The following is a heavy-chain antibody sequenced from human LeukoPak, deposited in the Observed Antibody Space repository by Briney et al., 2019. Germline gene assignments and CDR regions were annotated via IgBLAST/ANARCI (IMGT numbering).Heavy chain of an antibody. CDR1: GFTFSDYY. V-gene: IGHV3-11*01. J-gene: IGHJ1*01. D-gene: IGHD5-12*01. CDR2: ISSSGSTI. CDR3: ARDPTIRDDEYFQH. Sequence: PGGSLRLSCAASGFTFSDYYMSWIRQAPGKGLEWVSYISSSGSTIYYADSVKGRFTISRDNAKNSLYLQMNSLRAEDTAVYYCARDPTIRDDEYFQHWGQGTLVTVSS.